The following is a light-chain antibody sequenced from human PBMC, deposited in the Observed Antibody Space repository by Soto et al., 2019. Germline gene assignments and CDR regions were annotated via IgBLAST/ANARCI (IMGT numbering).Light chain of an antibody. J-gene: IGKJ4*01. CDR1: QSLLYSNGYNY. CDR2: LGS. V-gene: IGKV2-28*01. Sequence: EIVLTQSPLSLPVTPGEPASITCRSSQSLLYSNGYNYLVWYLQRPGQSPQLLIYLGSNRASGVPVGCSGSGSGTDFTLKISRVEAADVEVYYSMQALQTPSTFGGGTKVDIK. CDR3: MQALQTPST.